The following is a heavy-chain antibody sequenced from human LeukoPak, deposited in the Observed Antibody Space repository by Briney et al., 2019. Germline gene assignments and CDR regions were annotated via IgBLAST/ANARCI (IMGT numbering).Heavy chain of an antibody. Sequence: SETLSLTCTVSGRSMSNYWWDWIRQPPGKGLEWIGYIYYDGSTYYNPALNSRVTISIDTSKNQFSLKLNSVTAAATAVYYCARRLCSSLTCNIGPSGNWLDPWGQGTLVTVSS. CDR3: ARRLCSSLTCNIGPSGNWLDP. V-gene: IGHV4-59*08. CDR2: IYYDGST. CDR1: GRSMSNYW. J-gene: IGHJ5*02. D-gene: IGHD2-2*02.